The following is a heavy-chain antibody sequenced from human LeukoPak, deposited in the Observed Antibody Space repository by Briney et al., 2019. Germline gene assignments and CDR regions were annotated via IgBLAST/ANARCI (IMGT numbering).Heavy chain of an antibody. CDR1: GGSFSDYY. V-gene: IGHV4-31*11. CDR2: IYYSGST. J-gene: IGHJ4*02. D-gene: IGHD2-21*01. Sequence: PSETLSLTCAVYGGSFSDYYWSWIRQHPGKGLEWIGYIYYSGSTYYNPSLKSRVTISVDTSKNQFSLKLSSVTAADTAVYYCARAIPSGTLDYWGQGTLVTVSS. CDR3: ARAIPSGTLDY.